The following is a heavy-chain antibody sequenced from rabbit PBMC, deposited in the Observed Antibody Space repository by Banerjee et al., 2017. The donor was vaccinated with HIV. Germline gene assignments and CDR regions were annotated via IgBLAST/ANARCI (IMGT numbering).Heavy chain of an antibody. J-gene: IGHJ2*01. Sequence: QSLEESGGDLVKPGASLTLTCTASGFDLSSYYYMCWVRQAPGKGLEWIACFYAGSSGSTYYASWAKGRFTISKTSSTTVTLQMTSLTAADTATYFCARSQDGGYGVDAFDPWGQGTLVTVS. D-gene: IGHD1-1*01. CDR2: FYAGSSGST. CDR3: ARSQDGGYGVDAFDP. CDR1: GFDLSSYYY. V-gene: IGHV1S40*01.